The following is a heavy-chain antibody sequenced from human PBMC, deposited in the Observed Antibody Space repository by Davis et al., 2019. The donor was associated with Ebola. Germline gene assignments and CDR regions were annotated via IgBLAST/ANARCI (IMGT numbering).Heavy chain of an antibody. CDR1: GFTFSNYA. Sequence: PGGSLRLSCAASGFTFSNYAMNWVRQAPGKGLEWVAVIIRDGNNELYADSVKGRFTISRDNSKYTLFLQMNSLRAEDTAVYYCAKLWGSYSWYDYWGQGTLVTVSS. CDR2: IIRDGNNE. D-gene: IGHD6-13*01. V-gene: IGHV3-30*18. J-gene: IGHJ4*02. CDR3: AKLWGSYSWYDY.